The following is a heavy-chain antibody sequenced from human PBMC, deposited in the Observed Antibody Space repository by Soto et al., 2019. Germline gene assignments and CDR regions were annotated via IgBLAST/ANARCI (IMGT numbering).Heavy chain of an antibody. J-gene: IGHJ4*02. CDR3: ARGRRVLRQLVGPLDDY. D-gene: IGHD6-6*01. V-gene: IGHV4-34*01. Sequence: TLSLTCAVYGGSFSGYYWSWIRQPPGKGLEWIGEINHSGSTNYNPSLKSRVTISVDTSKNRFSLKLSSVTAADTAVYYCARGRRVLRQLVGPLDDYWGQGTLVTVSS. CDR2: INHSGST. CDR1: GGSFSGYY.